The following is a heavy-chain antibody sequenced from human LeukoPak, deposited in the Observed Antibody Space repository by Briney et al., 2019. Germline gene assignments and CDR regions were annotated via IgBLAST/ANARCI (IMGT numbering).Heavy chain of an antibody. V-gene: IGHV4-59*01. Sequence: SETLSLTCSVSGGSISSDYWAWIRQPPGKGLDWIGYMYYTGSTNYNPSLKSRATISLATSKKQFSLKLSSVTAADTAVYYCVRVSVVYGMDVWGQGTTVTVSS. CDR1: GGSISSDY. CDR2: MYYTGST. J-gene: IGHJ6*02. CDR3: VRVSVVYGMDV.